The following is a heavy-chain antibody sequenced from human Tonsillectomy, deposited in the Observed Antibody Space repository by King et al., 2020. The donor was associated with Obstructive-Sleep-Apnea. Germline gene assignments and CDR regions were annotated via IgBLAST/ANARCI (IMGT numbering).Heavy chain of an antibody. CDR2: INHGGST. CDR3: ARGYTPRHFDY. J-gene: IGHJ4*02. CDR1: GGSFSGYY. Sequence: VQLQQWGAGPLKPSETLSLSCAVYGGSFSGYYWSWIRQPPGKGLEWIGEINHGGSTNYNPSLKSRVTISIDTSKSQFSLKMSSVTATDTAVYYCARGYTPRHFDYWGQGTLVTVSS. D-gene: IGHD4-11*01. V-gene: IGHV4-34*01.